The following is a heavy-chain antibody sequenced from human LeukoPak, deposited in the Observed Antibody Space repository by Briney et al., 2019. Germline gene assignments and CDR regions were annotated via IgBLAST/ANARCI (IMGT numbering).Heavy chain of an antibody. J-gene: IGHJ4*02. D-gene: IGHD5-24*01. V-gene: IGHV1-18*01. CDR1: GYTFTNYR. CDR2: ISAYNGNT. CDR3: ARGKDGYVNY. Sequence: ASVKVSCKASGYTFTNYRITWVRQAPGQGLEWMGWISAYNGNTNYAQKLQGRVTMTTDTSTSTAYMELRSLRSNDTAVYYCARGKDGYVNYWGQGTLVTVSS.